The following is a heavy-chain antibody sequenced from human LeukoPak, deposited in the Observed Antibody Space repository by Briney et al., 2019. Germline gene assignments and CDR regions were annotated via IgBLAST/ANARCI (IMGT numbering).Heavy chain of an antibody. CDR1: GFTFSSYG. Sequence: GGSLRLSCAVSGFTFSSYGMHWVRQAPGKGLEWVALISYDANNKYYAGSVKGRFTISRDNSKNTLYLHINSLRGEDTAVYYCAKGDRVEMTTILDYWGRGTLVTVSS. CDR3: AKGDRVEMTTILDY. J-gene: IGHJ4*02. V-gene: IGHV3-30*18. CDR2: ISYDANNK. D-gene: IGHD5-24*01.